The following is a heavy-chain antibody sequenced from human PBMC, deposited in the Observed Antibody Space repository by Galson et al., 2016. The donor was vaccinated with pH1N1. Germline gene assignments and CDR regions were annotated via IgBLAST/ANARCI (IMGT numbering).Heavy chain of an antibody. CDR3: ASESGYYVRGYLQH. Sequence: SVKVSCKASGGIFRSYAISWVRQAPGQGPEWMGGILAIFGTAKYAQKFQGRLTITADESTTTAYMELSSLRAGDRAVYYCASESGYYVRGYLQHWGQGSLVIVSS. D-gene: IGHD3-22*01. J-gene: IGHJ1*01. V-gene: IGHV1-69*13. CDR2: ILAIFGTA. CDR1: GGIFRSYA.